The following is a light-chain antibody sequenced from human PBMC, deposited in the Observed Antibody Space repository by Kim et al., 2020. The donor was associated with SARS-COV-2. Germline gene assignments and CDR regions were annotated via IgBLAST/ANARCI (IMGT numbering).Light chain of an antibody. V-gene: IGLV3-1*01. CDR2: EDD. CDR1: EEKF. CDR3: QTWDSSTVV. J-gene: IGLJ3*02. Sequence: EEKFVSWFQQKPGQSPVLVVYEDDKRPSGIPERISGSTSGNTATLTISGTQAMDEADYYCQTWDSSTVVFCGGTQLTVL.